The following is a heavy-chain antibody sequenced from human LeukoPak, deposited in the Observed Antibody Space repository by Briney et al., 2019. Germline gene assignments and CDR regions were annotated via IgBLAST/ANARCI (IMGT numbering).Heavy chain of an antibody. V-gene: IGHV3-7*04. CDR1: KLTFSSYW. J-gene: IGHJ3*02. D-gene: IGHD2-2*01. CDR2: IKGDGSEE. CDR3: ARDPYTSFFGAFDI. Sequence: PGGSLRLSCVASKLTFSSYWMTWVRQAPGKGLEWVANIKGDGSEEYYVDSVKGRFTISRDNVKNSLYLQMDSLRAEDTAVYYCARDPYTSFFGAFDIWGQGTMVTVSS.